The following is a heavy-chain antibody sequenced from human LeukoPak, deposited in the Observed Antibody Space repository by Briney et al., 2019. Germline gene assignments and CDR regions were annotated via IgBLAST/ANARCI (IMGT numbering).Heavy chain of an antibody. V-gene: IGHV3-74*01. Sequence: GGSLRPSCAASGFTFSSYWMNWVRQAPGKGLVWVSRIASDGSSTYYADSVKGRFTISRDTSKNTLYLQMNSLRAEDTAVYFCARVVTGTTYLRLYYFDSWGQGTLVTVSS. J-gene: IGHJ4*02. CDR2: IASDGSST. CDR1: GFTFSSYW. CDR3: ARVVTGTTYLRLYYFDS. D-gene: IGHD1-7*01.